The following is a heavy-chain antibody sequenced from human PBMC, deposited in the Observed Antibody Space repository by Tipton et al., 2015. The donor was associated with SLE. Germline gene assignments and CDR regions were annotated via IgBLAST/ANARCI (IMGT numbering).Heavy chain of an antibody. Sequence: QSGAEVKKPGASVKVSCKASGYTFTGYYMHWVRQAPGQGLEWMGIINPSGGSTSYAQKFQGRVTMTRDTSTSTVYMELSSLRSEDTAVYYCARDHYYDSSGPAYYFDYWGQGTLVTVSS. V-gene: IGHV1-46*01. CDR2: INPSGGST. J-gene: IGHJ4*02. CDR1: GYTFTGYY. D-gene: IGHD3-22*01. CDR3: ARDHYYDSSGPAYYFDY.